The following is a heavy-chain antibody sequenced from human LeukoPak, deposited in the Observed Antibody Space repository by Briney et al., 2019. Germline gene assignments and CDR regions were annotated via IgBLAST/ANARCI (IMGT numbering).Heavy chain of an antibody. CDR2: IYYSGST. CDR1: GGSISSGDYY. J-gene: IGHJ3*02. D-gene: IGHD4-17*01. CDR3: ARVPPYYGDYDGGHAFDI. V-gene: IGHV4-30-4*01. Sequence: SQTLSLTCTVSGGSISSGDYYWSWIRQPPGKGLEWIGYIYYSGSTYYNPSLKSRVTISVDTSKNQSSLKLSSVTAADTAVYYCARVPPYYGDYDGGHAFDIWGQGTMVTVSS.